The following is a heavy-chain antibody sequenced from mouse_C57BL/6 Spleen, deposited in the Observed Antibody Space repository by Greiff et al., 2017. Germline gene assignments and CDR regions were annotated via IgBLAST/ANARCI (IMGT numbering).Heavy chain of an antibody. J-gene: IGHJ3*01. CDR1: GFTFNTYA. CDR3: VRAEDYDWFAY. V-gene: IGHV10-3*01. D-gene: IGHD2-4*01. CDR2: IRSKSSNSAT. Sequence: DVKLVESGGGLVQPKGSLKLSCAASGFTFNTYAMHWVRQAPGKGLEWVARIRSKSSNSATYYADSVKDRFTISRDDSPSMLYLQMNNLKTEDTAMYYCVRAEDYDWFAYWGQGTLVTVSA.